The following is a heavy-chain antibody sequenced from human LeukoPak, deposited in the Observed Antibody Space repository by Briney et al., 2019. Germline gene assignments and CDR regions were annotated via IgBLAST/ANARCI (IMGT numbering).Heavy chain of an antibody. J-gene: IGHJ3*02. CDR1: GGSFSGYY. CDR3: ARRVNRRRSFDM. Sequence: SETLSLTCAVYGGSFSGYYWSWIRQPPGKGLEWIGEINHSGSTNYNPSLKSRVTISVDTSKNQFSLKLSSVTAADTAVYYCARRVNRRRSFDMWGQGTMVTV. D-gene: IGHD3-22*01. V-gene: IGHV4-34*01. CDR2: INHSGST.